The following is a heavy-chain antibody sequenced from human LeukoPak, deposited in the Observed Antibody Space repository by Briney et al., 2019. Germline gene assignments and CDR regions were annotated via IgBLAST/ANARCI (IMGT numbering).Heavy chain of an antibody. CDR2: IYYSGST. J-gene: IGHJ4*02. CDR3: ARDSSGSYFDY. V-gene: IGHV4-30-4*07. D-gene: IGHD3-3*01. CDR1: GGSISSGGYS. Sequence: PSETLSLTCAVSGGSISSGGYSWSWIRQPPGKGLEWIGYIYYSGSTYYNPSLKSRVTISVDTSKNQFSLKLSSVTAADTAVYYCARDSSGSYFDYWGQGTLVTVSS.